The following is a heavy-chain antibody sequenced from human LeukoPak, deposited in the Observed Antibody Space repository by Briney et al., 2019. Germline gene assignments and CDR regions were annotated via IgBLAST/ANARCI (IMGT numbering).Heavy chain of an antibody. CDR2: ISDSGDNT. Sequence: PGGSLRLSCAASGFSDAWMSWVRQAPGKGLEWVSTISDSGDNTYYADSVKGRFTISRDNSKNTLYLQMNSLRAEDTAVYYCAKDHTSYSSSSEWFDPWGQGTLVTVSS. CDR3: AKDHTSYSSSSEWFDP. CDR1: GFSDAW. J-gene: IGHJ5*02. V-gene: IGHV3-23*01. D-gene: IGHD6-6*01.